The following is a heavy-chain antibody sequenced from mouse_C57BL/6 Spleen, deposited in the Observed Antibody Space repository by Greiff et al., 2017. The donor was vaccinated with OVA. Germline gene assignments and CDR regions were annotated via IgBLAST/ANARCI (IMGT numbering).Heavy chain of an antibody. CDR2: INPNNGGT. CDR3: ARSYYYGSSFDY. J-gene: IGHJ2*01. CDR1: GYTFTDYY. D-gene: IGHD1-1*01. Sequence: EVQLQQSGPELVKPGAPVKISCTASGYTFTDYYMNWVKQSHGKSLEWIGDINPNNGGTSYNQKFKGKATLTVDKSSSTAYMELRSMTSEDSAVYYCARSYYYGSSFDYWGQGTPRSVSS. V-gene: IGHV1-26*01.